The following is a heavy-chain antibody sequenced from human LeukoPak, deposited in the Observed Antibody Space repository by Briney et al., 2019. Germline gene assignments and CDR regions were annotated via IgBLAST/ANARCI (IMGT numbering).Heavy chain of an antibody. V-gene: IGHV3-33*01. CDR1: GFTFSSYG. Sequence: GGSLRLSCAASGFTFSSYGMHWVRQAPGKGLEWVAVICYDGSNKYYADSVKGRFTISRDNSKNTLYLQMNSLRAEDTAVYYCARVQGSSWSRYFDYWGQGTLVNVSS. CDR2: ICYDGSNK. J-gene: IGHJ4*02. CDR3: ARVQGSSWSRYFDY. D-gene: IGHD6-13*01.